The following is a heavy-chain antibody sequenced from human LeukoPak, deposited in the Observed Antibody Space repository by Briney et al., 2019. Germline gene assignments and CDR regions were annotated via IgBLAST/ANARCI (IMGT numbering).Heavy chain of an antibody. CDR3: AQAGNGFGY. Sequence: GGSLRLSCAASGFTFSTNWMSWVRQAPGKGLEWVANIKQDGSEKNYVDSVKVRFTISRDNAKSSLYLQMNSLRVEDTAVYYCAQAGNGFGYWGQGALVTVSS. V-gene: IGHV3-7*01. CDR2: IKQDGSEK. CDR1: GFTFSTNW. J-gene: IGHJ4*02. D-gene: IGHD6-13*01.